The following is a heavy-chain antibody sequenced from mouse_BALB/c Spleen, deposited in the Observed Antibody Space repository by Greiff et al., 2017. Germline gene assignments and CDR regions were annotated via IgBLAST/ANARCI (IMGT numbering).Heavy chain of an antibody. D-gene: IGHD2-12*01. V-gene: IGHV5-9-3*01. CDR3: ARQELGPAY. Sequence: DVKLVESGGGLVKPGGSLKLSCAASGFTFSSYAMSWVRQTPEKRLEWVATISSGGSYTYYPDSVKGRFTISRDNAKNTLYLQMSSLRSEDTAMYYCARQELGPAYWGQGTLVTVSA. CDR2: ISSGGSYT. J-gene: IGHJ3*01. CDR1: GFTFSSYA.